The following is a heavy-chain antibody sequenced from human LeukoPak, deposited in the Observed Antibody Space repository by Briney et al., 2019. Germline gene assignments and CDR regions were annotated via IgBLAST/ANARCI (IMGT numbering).Heavy chain of an antibody. J-gene: IGHJ4*02. CDR1: GFTFSNYW. V-gene: IGHV3-21*01. CDR2: ISSSSSYI. D-gene: IGHD6-19*01. Sequence: PGGSLRLSCAASGFTFSNYWMYWVRQAPGKGLEWVSSISSSSSYIYYADSVKGRFTISRDNAKNSLYLQMNSLRAEDTAVYYCARDVGAVAGQTGLDYWGQGTLVTVSS. CDR3: ARDVGAVAGQTGLDY.